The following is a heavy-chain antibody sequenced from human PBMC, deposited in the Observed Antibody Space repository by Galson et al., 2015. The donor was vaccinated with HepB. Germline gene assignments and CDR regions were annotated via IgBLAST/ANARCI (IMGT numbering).Heavy chain of an antibody. V-gene: IGHV5-51*03. CDR1: GYSFTSYW. J-gene: IGHJ3*02. D-gene: IGHD5-24*01. Sequence: QSGAEVKKPGGSLKISCKGSGYSFTSYWIGWVRQMPGKGLEWMGIIYPGDSDTRYSPSFQGQVTISADKSISTAYLQWSSLKASDTAMYYCARRFKGYNKEKQNAFDIWGQGTMVTVSS. CDR3: ARRFKGYNKEKQNAFDI. CDR2: IYPGDSDT.